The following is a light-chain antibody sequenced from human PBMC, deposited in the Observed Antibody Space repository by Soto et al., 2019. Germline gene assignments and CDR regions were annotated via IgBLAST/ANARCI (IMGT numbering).Light chain of an antibody. V-gene: IGKV1-5*03. CDR2: QAT. CDR3: QQYNSYLWT. Sequence: DIQMTQSPSTLSASVGDRVTITCRASHSISSWLAWYQQKPGKAPKVLIYQATNLQSGVPSMFSGSGSGTEFTLTFSSLQPDDFATSYCQQYNSYLWTFGHGTKVEI. CDR1: HSISSW. J-gene: IGKJ1*01.